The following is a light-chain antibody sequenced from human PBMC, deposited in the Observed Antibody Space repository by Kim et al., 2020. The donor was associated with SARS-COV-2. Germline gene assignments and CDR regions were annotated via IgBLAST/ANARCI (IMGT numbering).Light chain of an antibody. CDR2: DVS. Sequence: GQSVTISCTGTSSAVGGYNYVSWYQQHPGQAPKLMIYDVSKRPSGVPDRFSGSKSGNTASLTISGLQAEDEADYYCCSYAGSYTWVFGGGTQLTVL. V-gene: IGLV2-11*01. J-gene: IGLJ3*02. CDR3: CSYAGSYTWV. CDR1: SSAVGGYNY.